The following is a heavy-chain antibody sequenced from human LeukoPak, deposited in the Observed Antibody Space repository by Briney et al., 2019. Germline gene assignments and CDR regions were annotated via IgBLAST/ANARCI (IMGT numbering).Heavy chain of an antibody. CDR3: VKGSTNVRPYYFDY. D-gene: IGHD2-8*01. CDR1: GFIFSNSA. CDR2: ISGSGDST. Sequence: GGSLRLSCAASGFIFSNSAMSWVRQAPGKGLEWFSAISGSGDSTYYADSVRGRFTISRDNSKNTLYLQMNSVRAEDTAVYYCVKGSTNVRPYYFDYWGQGTLVTVSS. V-gene: IGHV3-23*01. J-gene: IGHJ4*02.